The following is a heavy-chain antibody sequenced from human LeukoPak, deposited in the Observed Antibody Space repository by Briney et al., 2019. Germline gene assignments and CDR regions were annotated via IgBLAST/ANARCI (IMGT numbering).Heavy chain of an antibody. CDR2: LYTSGST. Sequence: SETLSLTCTVSGGSIGRYYWTWIRQSAGKGLEWIGRLYTSGSTNYNPSLKSRVTMSQDTSKNQFSLKLNSVTAADTAMYYCARVLYDSNGYYQTDAFGFWGPGTMVTVSS. CDR3: ARVLYDSNGYYQTDAFGF. V-gene: IGHV4-4*07. D-gene: IGHD3-22*01. J-gene: IGHJ3*01. CDR1: GGSIGRYY.